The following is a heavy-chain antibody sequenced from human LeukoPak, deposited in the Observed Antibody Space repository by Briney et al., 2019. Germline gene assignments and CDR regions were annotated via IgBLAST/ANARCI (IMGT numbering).Heavy chain of an antibody. Sequence: GASVKVSCKASGYTFTSYGISWVRQAPGQGLEWMGWISAYNGNTNYAQKLQGRVTMTTDTSTSTAYVELRSLRSDDTAVYYCARDLEDSSGYEYYYYYGMDVWGQGTTVTVSS. J-gene: IGHJ6*02. CDR1: GYTFTSYG. D-gene: IGHD3-22*01. CDR3: ARDLEDSSGYEYYYYYGMDV. V-gene: IGHV1-18*01. CDR2: ISAYNGNT.